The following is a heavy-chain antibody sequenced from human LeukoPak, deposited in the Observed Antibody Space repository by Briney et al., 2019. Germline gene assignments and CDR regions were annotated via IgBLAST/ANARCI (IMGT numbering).Heavy chain of an antibody. V-gene: IGHV4-39*01. D-gene: IGHD6-19*01. CDR3: ARRIRGGSGWTFDS. J-gene: IGHJ4*02. Sequence: SETLSLTCTVSGGSISSSRYYWGWIRQPPGKGLEWIGSVYYSGSTYYNPSLKSRVTISVDTSNNQFSLKLPSVTAADTAVYYCARRIRGGSGWTFDSWGQGALVTVSS. CDR1: GGSISSSRYY. CDR2: VYYSGST.